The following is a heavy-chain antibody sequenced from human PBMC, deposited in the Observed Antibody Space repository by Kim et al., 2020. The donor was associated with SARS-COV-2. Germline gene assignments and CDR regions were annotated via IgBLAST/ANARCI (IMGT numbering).Heavy chain of an antibody. V-gene: IGHV1-69*13. CDR1: GGTFSSYA. Sequence: SVKVSCKASGGTFSSYAISWVRQAPGHGLEWMGGIIPIFGTANYAQKFQGRVTITADESTTTAYMELSSLRSEDTAVYYCARDFVWAYLQGQNWFDPWGQGTLVTVSS. D-gene: IGHD3-16*01. CDR2: IIPIFGTA. CDR3: ARDFVWAYLQGQNWFDP. J-gene: IGHJ5*02.